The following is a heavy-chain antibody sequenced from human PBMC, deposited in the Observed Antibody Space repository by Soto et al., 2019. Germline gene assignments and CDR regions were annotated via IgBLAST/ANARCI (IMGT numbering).Heavy chain of an antibody. Sequence: GASVKVSCKASGYSYTDYHIHWVRQAPGQGLEWLGRINPKSGGTSTAQKFQGWVTMTTDTSISTASMELTRLTSDDTAIYYCARGDSTDCSNGVCSFFYNHDMDVWGQGTTVTVSS. CDR1: GYSYTDYH. V-gene: IGHV1-2*04. J-gene: IGHJ6*02. D-gene: IGHD2-8*01. CDR3: ARGDSTDCSNGVCSFFYNHDMDV. CDR2: INPKSGGT.